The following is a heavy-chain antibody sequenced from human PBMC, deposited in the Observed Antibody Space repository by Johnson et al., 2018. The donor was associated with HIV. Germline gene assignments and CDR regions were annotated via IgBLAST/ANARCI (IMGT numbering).Heavy chain of an antibody. CDR1: GFTFSNAW. CDR2: ISSSCNTI. Sequence: QVQLVESGGGLIKPGGSLRLSCAAPGFTFSNAWMSWVRQAPGKGLEWVSYISSSCNTIYYADSVKGRFTISRDNAKNSLYLQMNSLRAEDTAVYYCARGGVGDVFDIWGQGTMVTVSS. CDR3: ARGGVGDVFDI. J-gene: IGHJ3*02. D-gene: IGHD1-26*01. V-gene: IGHV3-11*04.